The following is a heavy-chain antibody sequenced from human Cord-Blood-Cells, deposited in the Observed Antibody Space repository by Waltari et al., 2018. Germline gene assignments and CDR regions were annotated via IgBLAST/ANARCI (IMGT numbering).Heavy chain of an antibody. CDR3: ARHEMELLDY. J-gene: IGHJ4*02. CDR2: IYYSGST. CDR1: GGSISSSSYY. D-gene: IGHD1-7*01. Sequence: QLQLQESGPGLVKPSETLSLTCTVSGGSISSSSYYWGWIRQPPGKGLEWIGSIYYSGSTSYNPSLKSRVTISVDTSKNQFSLKLSSVTAADTAVYYCARHEMELLDYWGQGTLVTVSS. V-gene: IGHV4-39*01.